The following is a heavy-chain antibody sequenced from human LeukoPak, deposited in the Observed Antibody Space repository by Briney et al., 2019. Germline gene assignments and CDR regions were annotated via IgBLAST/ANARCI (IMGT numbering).Heavy chain of an antibody. D-gene: IGHD2-15*01. CDR3: ASLVVVVAATEYYYYGMDV. V-gene: IGHV3-48*04. CDR2: ISSSSSTI. J-gene: IGHJ6*02. Sequence: GGSLRLSCAASGFTFSSYSMNWVRQAPGKGLEWVSYISSSSSTIYYADSVKGRFTISRDNAKNSLYLQMNSLRAEDTAVYYCASLVVVVAATEYYYYGMDVWGQGTTVTVSS. CDR1: GFTFSSYS.